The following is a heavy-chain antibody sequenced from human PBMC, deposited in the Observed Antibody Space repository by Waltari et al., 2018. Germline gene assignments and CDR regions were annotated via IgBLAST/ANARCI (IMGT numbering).Heavy chain of an antibody. CDR2: IYHRGST. CDR3: ARAVAGLEYFQH. V-gene: IGHV4-38-2*01. CDR1: GYSISSGYY. D-gene: IGHD6-19*01. Sequence: QVQLQESGPGLVKPSETLSLTCAVSGYSISSGYYWGWIRQPQGKGLEWIGSIYHRGSTYYNPSLKSRVTISVDTSKNQFSLKLSSVTAADTAVYYCARAVAGLEYFQHWGQGTLVTVSS. J-gene: IGHJ1*01.